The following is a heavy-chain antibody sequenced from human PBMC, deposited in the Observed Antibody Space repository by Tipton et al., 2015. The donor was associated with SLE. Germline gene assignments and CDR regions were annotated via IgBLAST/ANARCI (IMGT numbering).Heavy chain of an antibody. CDR2: IYQTGST. Sequence: TLSLTCAVYGGSFRGYYWGWVRQPPGKGLEWIGNIYQTGSTDYNPSLKSRVTISLDTSKNQFSLELTSVTAADTAMYYCARQAYYSSGYADFWGQGTLVTVSS. CDR1: GGSFRGYY. J-gene: IGHJ4*02. V-gene: IGHV4-34*01. D-gene: IGHD3-22*01. CDR3: ARQAYYSSGYADF.